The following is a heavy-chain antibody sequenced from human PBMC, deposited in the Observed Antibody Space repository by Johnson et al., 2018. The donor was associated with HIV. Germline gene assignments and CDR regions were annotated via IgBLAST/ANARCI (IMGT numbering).Heavy chain of an antibody. Sequence: VQLVESGGGLVQPGGSLRLSCAASGFTFSSYAMSWVRQAPGKGLEWVANIKEDGSEKYYVDSVRGRFTISRDNAKNSLYLQMNSLRAEDTAVYYCARPIARGASDIWGQGTMVTVSS. CDR2: IKEDGSEK. J-gene: IGHJ3*02. CDR1: GFTFSSYA. CDR3: ARPIARGASDI. D-gene: IGHD3-10*01. V-gene: IGHV3-7*03.